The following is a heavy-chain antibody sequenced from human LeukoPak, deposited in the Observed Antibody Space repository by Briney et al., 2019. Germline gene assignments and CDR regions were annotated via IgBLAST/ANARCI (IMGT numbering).Heavy chain of an antibody. J-gene: IGHJ2*01. CDR2: IYTSGST. CDR3: ARADYGGNTWYFDL. CDR1: GGSISDYY. Sequence: SETLSLTCTVSGGSISDYYWTWIRQPAGKGLEWIGRIYTSGSTNYNPSLKSRVTMSVDTSKNQFTLKLSSVTAADTAVYYCARADYGGNTWYFDLWGRGTLVTVSS. V-gene: IGHV4-4*07. D-gene: IGHD4-23*01.